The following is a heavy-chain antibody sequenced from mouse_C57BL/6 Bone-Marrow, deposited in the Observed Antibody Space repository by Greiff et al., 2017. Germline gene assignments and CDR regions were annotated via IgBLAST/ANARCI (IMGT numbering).Heavy chain of an antibody. V-gene: IGHV1-55*01. Sequence: QVQLKQPGAELVKPGASVKMSCKASGYTFTSYWITWVKQRPGQGLEWIGDIYPGSGSTNYNEKFKSKATLTVDTSSSTAYMQLSSLTSEDSAVYYCARGIYYGNYPYFDYWGQGTTLTVSA. D-gene: IGHD2-1*01. CDR2: IYPGSGST. J-gene: IGHJ2*01. CDR3: ARGIYYGNYPYFDY. CDR1: GYTFTSYW.